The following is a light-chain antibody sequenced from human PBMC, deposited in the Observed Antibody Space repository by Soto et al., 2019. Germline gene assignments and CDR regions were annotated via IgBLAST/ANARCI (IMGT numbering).Light chain of an antibody. CDR3: SSYTSGSTFYV. CDR1: SSDIGGYNY. V-gene: IGLV2-14*01. Sequence: SVLTQPASVTRSPGQSITISYPGTSSDIGGYNYVSWFQQHPGKAPKLMISDVSNRPSGVSNRFSGSKSGNTASLTISGLQAEDEADYYCSSYTSGSTFYVFGTGTKVTVL. CDR2: DVS. J-gene: IGLJ1*01.